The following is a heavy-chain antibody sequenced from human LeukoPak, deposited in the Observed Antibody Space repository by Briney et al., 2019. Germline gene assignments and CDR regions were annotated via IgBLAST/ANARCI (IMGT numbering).Heavy chain of an antibody. D-gene: IGHD6-13*01. CDR3: ASSGSGIAAYRGFDY. J-gene: IGHJ4*02. V-gene: IGHV1-69*05. CDR2: IIPIFGTA. CDR1: GGTFSSYA. Sequence: SVKVSCKASGGTFSSYAISWVRQAPGQGLEWMGGIIPIFGTANYAQKFQGRVTITTDESTSTAYMELSSLRSEDTAVYYCASSGSGIAAYRGFDYWGQGTLVTVSS.